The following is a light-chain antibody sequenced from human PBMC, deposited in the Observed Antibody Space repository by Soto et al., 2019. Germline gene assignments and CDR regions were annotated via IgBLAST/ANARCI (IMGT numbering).Light chain of an antibody. CDR1: QTISTW. Sequence: DSKVAQSPSTLSASVGDVFTISCRASQTISTWLAWYQHKPGKAPNLLIYDASTLMSGVPSRFSGSGSGTELTLTSSSQQRGDVVSYYRQHSETSALTFAEGTRLEIK. J-gene: IGKJ5*01. V-gene: IGKV1-5*01. CDR3: QHSETSALT. CDR2: DAS.